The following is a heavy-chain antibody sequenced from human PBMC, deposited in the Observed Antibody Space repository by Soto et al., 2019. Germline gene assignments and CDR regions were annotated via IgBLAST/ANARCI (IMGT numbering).Heavy chain of an antibody. Sequence: QVQLVQSGAEVRQPASSVKVSCKTSGGTFSSYAISWVRQAPGQWLEWMGGIVPIVDTSTYAQKFQGRVTITADESTRTVYMELSSLRSDDTAVYYCVRVVAIPGYPDNWGQGTLVTVSS. D-gene: IGHD5-12*01. CDR1: GGTFSSYA. CDR2: IVPIVDTS. V-gene: IGHV1-69*12. J-gene: IGHJ4*02. CDR3: VRVVAIPGYPDN.